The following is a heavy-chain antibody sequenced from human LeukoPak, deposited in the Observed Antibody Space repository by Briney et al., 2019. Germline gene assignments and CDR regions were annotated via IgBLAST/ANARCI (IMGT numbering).Heavy chain of an antibody. CDR2: INPNIGDT. D-gene: IGHD1-26*01. CDR1: GYTFTGYY. J-gene: IGHJ5*02. CDR3: ARGLGWDSGTYLGA. Sequence: ASVKVSCKASGYTFTGYYMHWVRQAPRQGLEWMGWINPNIGDTNYAQKFQGRVSMTRDTSISTAYMDLSGLRSDDTALYYCARGLGWDSGTYLGAWGQGTLVTVSS. V-gene: IGHV1-2*02.